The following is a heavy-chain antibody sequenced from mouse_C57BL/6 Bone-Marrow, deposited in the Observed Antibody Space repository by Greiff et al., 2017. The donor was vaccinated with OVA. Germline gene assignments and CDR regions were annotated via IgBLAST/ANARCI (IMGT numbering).Heavy chain of an antibody. Sequence: VQLQQSGAELVKPGASVKISCKASGYTFTDYYINWVKQRPGQGLEWIGKIGPGSGSTYYNEKFKGKATLTADKSSSTAYMQLSSLTSEDYAVYFYAEGYYGNYTDYYAMDYWGQGTSVTVSA. CDR3: AEGYYGNYTDYYAMDY. CDR1: GYTFTDYY. D-gene: IGHD2-1*01. CDR2: IGPGSGST. J-gene: IGHJ4*01. V-gene: IGHV1-77*01.